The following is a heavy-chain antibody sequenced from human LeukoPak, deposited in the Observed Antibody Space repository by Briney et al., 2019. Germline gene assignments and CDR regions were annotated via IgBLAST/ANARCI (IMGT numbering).Heavy chain of an antibody. Sequence: RASVKVSCKASGYTFSGYYMHWVRQAPGQGLEWMGWINPNSGGTNYAQKFQGRVTMTRDTSISTAYMELSRLRSDDTAVYYCARDALLWFGELHREFWFDPWGQGTLVTVSS. D-gene: IGHD3-10*01. CDR2: INPNSGGT. J-gene: IGHJ5*02. CDR3: ARDALLWFGELHREFWFDP. V-gene: IGHV1-2*02. CDR1: GYTFSGYY.